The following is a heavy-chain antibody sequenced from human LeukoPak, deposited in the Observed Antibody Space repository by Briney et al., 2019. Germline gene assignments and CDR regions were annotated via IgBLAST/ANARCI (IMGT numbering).Heavy chain of an antibody. D-gene: IGHD1-14*01. Sequence: GGSLRLSCAASGFTFSSYAMSWVRQAPGKGLEWVSSISGSGGSTYYADSVKGRFTISRDKAKNSLYLQMNTLRVEDTAVYYCARGDWEPSDYWGQGTLVTVSS. V-gene: IGHV3-23*01. CDR1: GFTFSSYA. CDR3: ARGDWEPSDY. J-gene: IGHJ4*02. CDR2: ISGSGGST.